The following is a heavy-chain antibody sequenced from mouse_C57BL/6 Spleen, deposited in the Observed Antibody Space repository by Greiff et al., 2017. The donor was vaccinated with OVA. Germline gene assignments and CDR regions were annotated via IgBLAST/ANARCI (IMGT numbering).Heavy chain of an antibody. CDR3: TTFYGTSPGC. CDR2: IDPENGDT. D-gene: IGHD2-1*01. J-gene: IGHJ2*01. Sequence: VQLQQSGAELVRPGASVKLSCTASGFNIKDDYMHWVKQRPEQGLEWIGWIDPENGDTEYASKFQGKATITADTSSNTAYLQLSSLTSEDAAVYYCTTFYGTSPGCWGQGTTLTVSS. V-gene: IGHV14-4*01. CDR1: GFNIKDDY.